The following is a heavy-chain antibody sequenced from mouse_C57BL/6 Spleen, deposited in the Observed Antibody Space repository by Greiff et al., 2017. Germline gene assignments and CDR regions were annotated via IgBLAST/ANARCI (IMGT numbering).Heavy chain of an antibody. Sequence: VQLQQSGPELVKPGDSVKISCKASGYSFTGYFMNWVLQSHGKSLEWIGRINPYNGDTFYNQKFKGKATLTVDKSSSTAHMGLRRLTSEDSAVYYCARAPIYYYGSSHYAMDYWGQGTSVTVSS. CDR3: ARAPIYYYGSSHYAMDY. J-gene: IGHJ4*01. V-gene: IGHV1-20*01. D-gene: IGHD1-1*01. CDR1: GYSFTGYF. CDR2: INPYNGDT.